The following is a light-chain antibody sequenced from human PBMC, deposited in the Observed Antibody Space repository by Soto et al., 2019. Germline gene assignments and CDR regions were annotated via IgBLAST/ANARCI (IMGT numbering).Light chain of an antibody. J-gene: IGKJ5*01. V-gene: IGKV2-30*01. CDR1: QGLVSSDGKTY. Sequence: DVVMTQSPLSLPVSLGQPASISCRSSQGLVSSDGKTYLHWFQQRPGQAPRRLIYNVSKRDSGVPDRFSGSGSGTDFTLKISRVEAEDVGVYYCMQGTHWPPITFGQGTRLEIK. CDR3: MQGTHWPPIT. CDR2: NVS.